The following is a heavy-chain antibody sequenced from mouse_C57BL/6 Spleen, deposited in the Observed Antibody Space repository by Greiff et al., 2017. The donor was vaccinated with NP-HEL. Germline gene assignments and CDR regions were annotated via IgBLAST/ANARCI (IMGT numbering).Heavy chain of an antibody. V-gene: IGHV1-64*01. Sequence: QVQLQQPGAELVKPGASVKLSCKASGCTFTSYWMHWVKQRPGQGLEWIGMIHPNSGSTNYNEKFKSKATLTVDKSSSTAYMQLSSLTSEDSAVYYCARRPGSSYPFAYWGQGTLVTVSA. CDR3: ARRPGSSYPFAY. CDR2: IHPNSGST. D-gene: IGHD1-1*01. J-gene: IGHJ3*01. CDR1: GCTFTSYW.